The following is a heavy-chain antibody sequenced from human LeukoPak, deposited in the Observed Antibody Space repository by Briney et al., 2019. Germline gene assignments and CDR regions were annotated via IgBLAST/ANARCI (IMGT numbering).Heavy chain of an antibody. D-gene: IGHD3-10*01. Sequence: PGGSLRLSCAASGFTFSSYSMNWVRQAPGKGLEWVSSIRSSDTYIYYADSVKGRFTISRDIAKNSLYLQMDSLRAEDTAVYFCATSSLWFGATEGMDVWGQGTTVTVSS. CDR3: ATSSLWFGATEGMDV. J-gene: IGHJ6*02. CDR1: GFTFSSYS. CDR2: IRSSDTYI. V-gene: IGHV3-21*01.